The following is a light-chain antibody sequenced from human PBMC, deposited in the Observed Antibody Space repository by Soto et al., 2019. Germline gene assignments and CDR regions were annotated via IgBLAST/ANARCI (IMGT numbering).Light chain of an antibody. J-gene: IGKJ1*01. Sequence: EIVMTQSPATLSLSPGESATLSCRATRSVSSDLAWYHQKPGQAPRLLIYGASTRATGIPARFSGSGSGTEFTLTINSLQSEDFAVYYCQQYNNWPRTFGQGTKVDI. CDR2: GAS. CDR3: QQYNNWPRT. CDR1: RSVSSD. V-gene: IGKV3-15*01.